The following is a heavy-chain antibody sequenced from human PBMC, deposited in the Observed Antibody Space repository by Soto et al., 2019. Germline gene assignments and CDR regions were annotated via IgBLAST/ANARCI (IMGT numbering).Heavy chain of an antibody. J-gene: IGHJ4*02. D-gene: IGHD4-17*01. Sequence: GGSLRLSCAASGFTFINYAMHWVRQAPGKGLEWVAVISYDGSNKYYADSVKGRFTTSRDNSKNTMYLQMNSLSAEDTAVYHCARDQVKRTMTLLCGQGSLVTVSS. CDR1: GFTFINYA. V-gene: IGHV3-30-3*01. CDR3: ARDQVKRTMTLL. CDR2: ISYDGSNK.